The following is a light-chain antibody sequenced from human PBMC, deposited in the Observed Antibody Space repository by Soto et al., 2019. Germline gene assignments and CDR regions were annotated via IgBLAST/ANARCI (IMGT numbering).Light chain of an antibody. CDR3: QHRSSWPPIT. CDR2: DAS. V-gene: IGKV3-11*01. Sequence: EIVLTQSPATLSLSPGERATLSCRASQSVSSFLAWYQQKPGQAPRLLIYDASSRAAGIPARFSGSGSGTDFTLPISTLEPEDFAVYYCQHRSSWPPITFGQGTRLE. CDR1: QSVSSF. J-gene: IGKJ5*01.